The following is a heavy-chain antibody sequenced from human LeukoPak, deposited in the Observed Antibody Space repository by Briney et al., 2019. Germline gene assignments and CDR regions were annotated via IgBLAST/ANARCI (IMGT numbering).Heavy chain of an antibody. J-gene: IGHJ4*02. D-gene: IGHD3-9*01. CDR2: ISSSSSYI. CDR3: AKDMRAVLISAGFDY. Sequence: GGSLRLSCAASGFTFSSYEMNWVRQAPGKGLEWVSYISSSSSYIYYADSVKGRFTISRDNAKNSLYLQMNSLRAEDMALYYCAKDMRAVLISAGFDYWGQGTLVTVSS. CDR1: GFTFSSYE. V-gene: IGHV3-21*05.